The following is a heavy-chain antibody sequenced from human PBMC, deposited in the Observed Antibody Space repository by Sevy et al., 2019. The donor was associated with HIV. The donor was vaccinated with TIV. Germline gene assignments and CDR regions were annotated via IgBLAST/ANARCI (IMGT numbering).Heavy chain of an antibody. Sequence: GGSLRLSCAASEFTFSAYWMTWIRQAPGKGLEWVANIKQDGSEKYYGDSVKGRFTISRDNAKNSLYLQMNSLRAEDTAVYYCARGPYYYGSGSYPFDYWGQGTLVTVSS. CDR3: ARGPYYYGSGSYPFDY. V-gene: IGHV3-7*01. CDR2: IKQDGSEK. D-gene: IGHD3-10*01. CDR1: EFTFSAYW. J-gene: IGHJ4*02.